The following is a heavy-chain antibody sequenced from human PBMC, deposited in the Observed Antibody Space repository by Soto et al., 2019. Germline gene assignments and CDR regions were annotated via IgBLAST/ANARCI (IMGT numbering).Heavy chain of an antibody. CDR3: AKYEAMVSMGLPDY. V-gene: IGHV3-23*01. CDR2: ISGSGGST. D-gene: IGHD5-18*01. CDR1: GFTFSSYA. Sequence: GGSLRLSCAASGFTFSSYAMSWVRQAPGKGLEWVSAISGSGGSTYYADSVKGRFTISRDNSKNTLYLQMNSLRAEDTAVYYCAKYEAMVSMGLPDYWGQGTLVTVSS. J-gene: IGHJ4*02.